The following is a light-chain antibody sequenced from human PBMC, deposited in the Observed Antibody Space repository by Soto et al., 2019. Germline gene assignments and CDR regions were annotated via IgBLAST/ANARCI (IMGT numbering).Light chain of an antibody. CDR1: QDINNY. J-gene: IGKJ4*01. Sequence: DTQMTQSPSSLSASLGDRVTITCRASQDINNYLAWYQQRPGKVPTLLIYSASTLHTGVPSRFSGSGSGTDFTLTISSLQPEDVATYYCQKYDIAPRTFGGGTRVEIK. V-gene: IGKV1-27*01. CDR3: QKYDIAPRT. CDR2: SAS.